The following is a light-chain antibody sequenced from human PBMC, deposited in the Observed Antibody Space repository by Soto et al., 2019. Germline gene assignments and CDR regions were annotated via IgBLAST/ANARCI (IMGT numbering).Light chain of an antibody. CDR1: SSDVGSYNR. J-gene: IGLJ2*01. CDR3: SSFTSSTTVI. CDR2: EVS. Sequence: QSALTQPPSVSGSPGQSVTISCTGTSSDVGSYNRVSWFQQPPGTAPKLIIYEVSNRPSGVPDRFSGSKSGNTASLTISGLQAEDEAVYYCSSFTSSTTVIFGEGTKVTVL. V-gene: IGLV2-18*02.